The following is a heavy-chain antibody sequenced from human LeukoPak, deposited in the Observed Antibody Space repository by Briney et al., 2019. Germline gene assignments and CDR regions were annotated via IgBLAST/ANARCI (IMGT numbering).Heavy chain of an antibody. D-gene: IGHD3-22*01. CDR1: GYSFTSYW. J-gene: IGHJ2*01. CDR3: ARWAEDYYDSSGYPYWYFDL. CDR2: IYPGDSDT. V-gene: IGHV5-51*01. Sequence: GESLKISCKGSGYSFTSYWTGWVRQMPGKGLEWMGIIYPGDSDTRYSPSFQGQVTISADKSISTAYLQWSSLKASDTAMYYCARWAEDYYDSSGYPYWYFDLWGRGTLVTVSS.